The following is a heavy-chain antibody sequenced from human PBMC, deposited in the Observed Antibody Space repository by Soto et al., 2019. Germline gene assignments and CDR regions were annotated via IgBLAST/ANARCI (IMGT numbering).Heavy chain of an antibody. CDR3: ARDGMTTGDT. CDR1: GVSFRIYT. Sequence: PSETLSVTCIFAGVSFRIYTFSWVRQPANKGLEWIGRVFSSVSATYNPSLKSRVSISMDTPENRISLKLDSVTAADAGVYFCARDGMTTGDTWGPGTLVTVSS. V-gene: IGHV4-4*07. J-gene: IGHJ4*02. D-gene: IGHD2-21*02. CDR2: VFSSVSA.